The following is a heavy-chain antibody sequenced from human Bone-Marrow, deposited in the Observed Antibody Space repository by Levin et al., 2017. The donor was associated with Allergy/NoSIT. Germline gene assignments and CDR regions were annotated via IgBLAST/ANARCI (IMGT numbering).Heavy chain of an antibody. V-gene: IGHV3-74*01. CDR2: IDVDGSGI. D-gene: IGHD1/OR15-1a*01. CDR3: TRDWNMGGFDP. J-gene: IGHJ5*02. CDR1: GFTFSNFW. Sequence: PGESLKISCAASGFTFSNFWMYWVRQPPGKGLVWVSRIDVDGSGISYAHSVKGRFTISRDNAKNTLYLQMNSLRAEDTAVYYCTRDWNMGGFDPWGQGTLVTVSS.